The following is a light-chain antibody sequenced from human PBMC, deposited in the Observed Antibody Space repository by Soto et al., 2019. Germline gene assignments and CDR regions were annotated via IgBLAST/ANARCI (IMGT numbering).Light chain of an antibody. V-gene: IGLV2-14*01. CDR2: EVS. J-gene: IGLJ2*01. Sequence: QSALTQPASVSGSPGQSITISCTGSSSDVGGYHYVSWYQQYPGAAPNLVISEVSHRPSGVSNRFAGSKSGNTASLTISGLQAEDAADYYGCSYTISTNPLFGGGTKLTVL. CDR1: SSDVGGYHY. CDR3: CSYTISTNPL.